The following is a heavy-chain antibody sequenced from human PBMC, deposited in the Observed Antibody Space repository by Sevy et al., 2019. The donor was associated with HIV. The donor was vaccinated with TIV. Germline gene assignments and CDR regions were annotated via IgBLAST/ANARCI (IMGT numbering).Heavy chain of an antibody. V-gene: IGHV1-8*01. CDR1: GYTFTSYD. CDR2: MSPNSGAT. J-gene: IGHJ6*02. CDR3: ASGGNGDFWSYEYYYYGMDV. D-gene: IGHD3-3*01. Sequence: ASVKVSCEASGYTFTSYDINWVRQATGQGLEWMGWMSPNSGATGFSQKFQGRVTLTRNTSISTAYMEVSSLRSEETSVYYCASGGNGDFWSYEYYYYGMDVWGQGTTVTVSS.